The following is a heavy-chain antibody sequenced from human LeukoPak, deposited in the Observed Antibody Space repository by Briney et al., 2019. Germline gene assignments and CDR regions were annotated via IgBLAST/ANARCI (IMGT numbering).Heavy chain of an antibody. CDR1: GYTFISYG. J-gene: IGHJ4*02. CDR3: ARIMITFGGVIAPNYFDY. V-gene: IGHV1-18*01. CDR2: ISAYNGNT. Sequence: ASVKVSCKASGYTFISYGISWVRQAPGQGLEWMGWISAYNGNTKYAQNLQGRVTMTTDTSTSTAYMELRSLRSDDTAVYYCARIMITFGGVIAPNYFDYWGQGTLVTVSS. D-gene: IGHD3-16*02.